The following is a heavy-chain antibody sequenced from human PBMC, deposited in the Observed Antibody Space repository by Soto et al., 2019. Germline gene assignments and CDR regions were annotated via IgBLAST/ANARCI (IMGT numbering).Heavy chain of an antibody. CDR2: LIPLFGTT. D-gene: IGHD7-27*01. Sequence: QVQLVQSGAEVKKPGSSVKVSCEASGGTFSGHAISWVRQAPGQGPEWMGGLIPLFGTTQHAQNFQGRLTITADKSTSTASMELTSLRFEDTAIYSCARGPNWGYRFDSWGQGTLVTVSS. CDR1: GGTFSGHA. J-gene: IGHJ4*02. V-gene: IGHV1-69*06. CDR3: ARGPNWGYRFDS.